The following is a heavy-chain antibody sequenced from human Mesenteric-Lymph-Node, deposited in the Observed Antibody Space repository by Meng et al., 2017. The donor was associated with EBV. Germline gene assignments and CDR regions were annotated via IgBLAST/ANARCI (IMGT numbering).Heavy chain of an antibody. V-gene: IGHV1-18*01. J-gene: IGHJ4*02. CDR2: ISVDSGNT. D-gene: IGHD3-16*01. CDR1: GYTFTLYG. CDR3: ARGGLSIDY. Sequence: VHLLQSGAEMRKPGASLKVSCETSGYTFTLYGINWVRQAPGQGLEWMGWISVDSGNTNYAQKVRDRVTMTTDFSTNTAYMELRSLTSDDTAVYYCARGGLSIDYWGLGTLVTVSS.